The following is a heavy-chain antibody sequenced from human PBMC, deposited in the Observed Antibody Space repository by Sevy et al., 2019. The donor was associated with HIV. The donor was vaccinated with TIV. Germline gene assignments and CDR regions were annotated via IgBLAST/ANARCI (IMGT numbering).Heavy chain of an antibody. V-gene: IGHV4-59*01. CDR3: ARVIYYGSGSSYYYYYYMDV. Sequence: SETLSLTCTVSGGSISSYYWSWIQQPPGKGLEWIGYIYYSGSTNYNPSLKSRVTISVDTSKNQFSLKLSSVTAADTAVYYCARVIYYGSGSSYYYYYYMDVWGKGTTVTVSS. CDR2: IYYSGST. J-gene: IGHJ6*03. CDR1: GGSISSYY. D-gene: IGHD3-10*01.